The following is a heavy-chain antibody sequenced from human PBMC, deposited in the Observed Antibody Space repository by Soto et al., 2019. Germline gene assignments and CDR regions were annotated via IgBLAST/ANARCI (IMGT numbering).Heavy chain of an antibody. Sequence: EVQLVETGGGLIHPGGSLRLSCAASGFTVSSNYMSWVRQAPGKGLEWVSVIYSGGNTYYADSVKGRFTISRDNSKTTLYVQMHSLRAGDAALYYCARGSLPRGGGAFDFWGQGTMVSVSS. CDR1: GFTVSSNY. J-gene: IGHJ3*01. V-gene: IGHV3-53*02. D-gene: IGHD3-10*01. CDR3: ARGSLPRGGGAFDF. CDR2: IYSGGNT.